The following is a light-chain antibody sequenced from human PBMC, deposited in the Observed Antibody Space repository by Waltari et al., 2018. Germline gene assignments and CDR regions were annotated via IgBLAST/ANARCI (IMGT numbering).Light chain of an antibody. CDR3: SSYAGSNTDV. CDR1: SSDVGSDYNY. CDR2: EVS. J-gene: IGLJ1*01. Sequence: SALTQPPSASGSPGQSLPISCTGPSSDVGSDYNYVSWYQQHPGKAPKLIIHEVSKRPSGVPDRFSGSKSGNTASLTVSGLQAEDEADYYCSSYAGSNTDVFGTGTRVTV. V-gene: IGLV2-8*01.